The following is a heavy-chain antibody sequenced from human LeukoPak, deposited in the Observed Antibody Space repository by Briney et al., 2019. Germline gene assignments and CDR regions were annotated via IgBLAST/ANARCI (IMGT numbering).Heavy chain of an antibody. D-gene: IGHD5-24*01. CDR2: INPSGGST. CDR1: GYTFTTYY. V-gene: IGHV1-46*03. CDR3: ARSVKMPTIVH. J-gene: IGHJ4*02. Sequence: GASVKVSCKPSGYTFTTYYMHWVRQAPGQGLQWMGIINPSGGSTSYAQKFQGRVTMTRDTSTSTVYMELSSLRSDDTAIYYCARSVKMPTIVHWGQGTLVTVP.